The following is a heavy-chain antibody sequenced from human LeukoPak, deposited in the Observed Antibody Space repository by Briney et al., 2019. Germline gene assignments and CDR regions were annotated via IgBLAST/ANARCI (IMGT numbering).Heavy chain of an antibody. Sequence: GGSLRLSCAASGFSFSSYGMSWVRQAPGKGLEWVSSISSSSSYIYYADSVKGRFTISRDNAKNSLYLQMNSLRAEDTAVYYCARDSYYGSGRDSHGMDVWGQGTTVTVSS. V-gene: IGHV3-21*01. CDR3: ARDSYYGSGRDSHGMDV. CDR2: ISSSSSYI. J-gene: IGHJ6*02. CDR1: GFSFSSYG. D-gene: IGHD3-10*01.